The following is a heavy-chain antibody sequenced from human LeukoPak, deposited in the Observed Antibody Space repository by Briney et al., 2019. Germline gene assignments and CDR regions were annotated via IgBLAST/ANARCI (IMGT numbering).Heavy chain of an antibody. J-gene: IGHJ6*02. V-gene: IGHV4-59*08. Sequence: SETLSLTCTVSGGSISSYYWSWIRQPPGKGLEWIGYIYYSGSTNYNPSLKSRVTISVDTSKNQFSLKLSSVTAADTAVYYCATSDCSSTSCYPDYYYYGMDVWGQGTTVTVSS. CDR1: GGSISSYY. CDR2: IYYSGST. CDR3: ATSDCSSTSCYPDYYYYGMDV. D-gene: IGHD2-2*01.